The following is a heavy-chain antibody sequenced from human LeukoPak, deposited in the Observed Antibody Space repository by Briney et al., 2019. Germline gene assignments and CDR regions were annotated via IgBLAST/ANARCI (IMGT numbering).Heavy chain of an antibody. CDR1: GFTFSSYA. CDR3: ARVFRVVVPAAPDAFDI. J-gene: IGHJ3*02. CDR2: ISYDGSNK. D-gene: IGHD2-2*01. V-gene: IGHV3-30-3*01. Sequence: PGRSLRLSCAASGFTFSSYAMHWVRQAPGKGLEWVAVISYDGSNKYYADSVKGRFTISRDNSKNTLYLQMNSLRAEDTAVYYCARVFRVVVPAAPDAFDIWGEGTMVTLSS.